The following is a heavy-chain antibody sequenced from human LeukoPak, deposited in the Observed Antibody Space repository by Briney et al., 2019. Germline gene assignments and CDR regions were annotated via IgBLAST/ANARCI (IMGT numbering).Heavy chain of an antibody. V-gene: IGHV4-59*11. CDR1: GGSISSHY. CDR2: IDYSGST. D-gene: IGHD6-13*01. CDR3: AREGRSGSRPGDGMDV. J-gene: IGHJ6*02. Sequence: SETLTLTCTVSGGSISSHYWSWNLQPPGTGLEWIEYIDYSGSTKYNPSLKSRVTISVATSKNQCPLKLSSVTAADTAVYYCAREGRSGSRPGDGMDVWGQGTTVTVSS.